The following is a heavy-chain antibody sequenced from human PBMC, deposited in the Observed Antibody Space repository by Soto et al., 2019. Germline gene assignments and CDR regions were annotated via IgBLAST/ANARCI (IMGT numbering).Heavy chain of an antibody. D-gene: IGHD2-2*01. CDR3: EVYCSSTRCRDHSYYYYGMDV. CDR2: IIPIFGTA. J-gene: IGHJ6*02. CDR1: GGTFSSYA. V-gene: IGHV1-69*13. Sequence: SVKVSCKASGGTFSSYAISWVRQAPGQGLEGVGGIIPIFGTANYAQKFQGRVTITADESTSTAYMELSSLRSEDTAVSYCEVYCSSTRCRDHSYYYYGMDVWGQGTPVTVSS.